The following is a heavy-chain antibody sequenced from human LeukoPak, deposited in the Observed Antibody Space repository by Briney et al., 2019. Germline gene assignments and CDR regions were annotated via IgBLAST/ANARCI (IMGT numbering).Heavy chain of an antibody. CDR2: INPNSGGT. CDR1: GYTFTGYY. Sequence: ASVKVSCKASGYTFTGYYMHWVRQAPGQGLEWMGWINPNSGGTNYAQKFQGRGTVTRDTSISTAYMELSRLRSDDTAVYYCARVLDFWSGYGDYWGQGTLVTVSS. J-gene: IGHJ4*02. D-gene: IGHD3-3*01. CDR3: ARVLDFWSGYGDY. V-gene: IGHV1-2*02.